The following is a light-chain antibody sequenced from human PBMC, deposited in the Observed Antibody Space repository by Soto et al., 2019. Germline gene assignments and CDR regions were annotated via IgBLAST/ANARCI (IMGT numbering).Light chain of an antibody. CDR1: QDISNW. Sequence: DIQMTQSPSSVSASVGDRVTISCRASQDISNWLAWYQQKPGEAPKFLIYAASNLQGGVPSKFSVSGSGTDFTLTISSLQPEDFAVYYCQQARRFPITFGQGTRLESK. CDR2: AAS. V-gene: IGKV1-12*01. J-gene: IGKJ5*01. CDR3: QQARRFPIT.